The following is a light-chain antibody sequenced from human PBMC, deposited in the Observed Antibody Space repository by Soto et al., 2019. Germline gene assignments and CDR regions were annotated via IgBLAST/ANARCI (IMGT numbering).Light chain of an antibody. Sequence: EIVLTQSPGTLSLSPGERATLSCRASQSVSSSYLAWYQQKPGQAPRLLIYGASSRATGIPDRFSGRGSGKDFTLTISRLEPEDFAVYYCQQYGSSQSFGQGTKVEIK. CDR2: GAS. V-gene: IGKV3-20*01. J-gene: IGKJ1*01. CDR1: QSVSSSY. CDR3: QQYGSSQS.